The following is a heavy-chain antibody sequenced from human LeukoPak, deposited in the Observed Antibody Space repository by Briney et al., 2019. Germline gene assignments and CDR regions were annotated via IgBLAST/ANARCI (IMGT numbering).Heavy chain of an antibody. Sequence: SETLSLTCAVYGGSFSGYYWSWIRQPPGKGLEWIGEINHSGSTNYNPSLKSRVTISVDTSKNQFSLKLSSVTAADTAVYYCASWYYDFWSGSNWFDPWGQGTLVTVSS. J-gene: IGHJ5*02. V-gene: IGHV4-34*01. D-gene: IGHD3-3*01. CDR2: INHSGST. CDR1: GGSFSGYY. CDR3: ASWYYDFWSGSNWFDP.